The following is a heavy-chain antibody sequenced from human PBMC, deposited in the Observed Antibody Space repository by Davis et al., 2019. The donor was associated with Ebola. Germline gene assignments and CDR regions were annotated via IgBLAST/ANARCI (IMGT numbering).Heavy chain of an antibody. CDR2: INSDGSST. J-gene: IGHJ5*02. D-gene: IGHD2-15*01. CDR3: ARGNRYCSGDTCANWFDP. Sequence: GESLKISCAASGFTFSSYWMHWVRHAPGKGLVWVSRINSDGSSTNYADSVKGRFTISRDNAKNTLYLQMNSLRAEDTAVYYCARGNRYCSGDTCANWFDPWGQGTLVTVSS. CDR1: GFTFSSYW. V-gene: IGHV3-74*01.